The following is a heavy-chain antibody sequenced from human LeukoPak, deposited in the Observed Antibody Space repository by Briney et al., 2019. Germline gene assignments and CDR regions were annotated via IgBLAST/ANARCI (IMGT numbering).Heavy chain of an antibody. Sequence: ASVKVSCKASGYTFTSYGISWVRQAPGQGLEWMGWISAYNGNTNYAQKLQGRVTMTTDTSTSTAYVELRSLRSDDTAVYYCARFLITMVRGVIIPPDYWGQGTLVTVS. CDR1: GYTFTSYG. CDR3: ARFLITMVRGVIIPPDY. D-gene: IGHD3-10*01. J-gene: IGHJ4*02. CDR2: ISAYNGNT. V-gene: IGHV1-18*01.